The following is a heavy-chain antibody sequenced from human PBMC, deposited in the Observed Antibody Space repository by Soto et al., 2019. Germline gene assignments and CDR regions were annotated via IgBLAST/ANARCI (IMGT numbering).Heavy chain of an antibody. V-gene: IGHV6-1*01. D-gene: IGHD2-15*01. CDR2: TYYRSKWYN. Sequence: QALSIPSAISGDSVSSNSAAWNLIRQSPSRGLEWLGRTYYRSKWYNDYAVSVKSRITINPDTSKNQFSLQLNSVTPEDTAVYYCARGGGYCSGGSCYFIVTYYYYGMDVWGQGTTVTVSS. CDR3: ARGGGYCSGGSCYFIVTYYYYGMDV. J-gene: IGHJ6*02. CDR1: GDSVSSNSAA.